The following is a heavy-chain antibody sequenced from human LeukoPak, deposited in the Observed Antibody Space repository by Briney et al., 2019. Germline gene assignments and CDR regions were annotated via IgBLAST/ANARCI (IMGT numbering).Heavy chain of an antibody. J-gene: IGHJ4*02. V-gene: IGHV4-59*01. D-gene: IGHD6-19*01. Sequence: PSETLSLTCTVSGDSISGYYWSWVRQPPGKGLEWIGYIYYSGSTTYNPSLKSRVTISVDTSKNQFSLKLSSVTAADTALYYCARGLSSHSSGWYYFDYWGQGTLVTVSS. CDR1: GDSISGYY. CDR3: ARGLSSHSSGWYYFDY. CDR2: IYYSGST.